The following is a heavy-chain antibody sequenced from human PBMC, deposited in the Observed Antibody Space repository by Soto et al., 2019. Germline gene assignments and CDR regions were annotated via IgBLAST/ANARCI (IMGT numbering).Heavy chain of an antibody. J-gene: IGHJ4*02. CDR2: IYYIGNT. D-gene: IGHD4-17*01. V-gene: IGHV4-39*01. CDR1: NGSISSRSSY. Sequence: QLQLQESGSGLVKPSETLSLTCIVSNGSISSRSSYWGWIRQTPGKGLEWIGSIYYIGNTYYNPSLKSRVTISIDTSMTQFSLKMNSVTAADTAVYFCGGQDYGAKEYYFENWGQGALVTVSS. CDR3: GGQDYGAKEYYFEN.